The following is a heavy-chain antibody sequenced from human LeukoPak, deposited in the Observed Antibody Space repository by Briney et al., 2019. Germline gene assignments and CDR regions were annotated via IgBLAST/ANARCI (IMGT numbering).Heavy chain of an antibody. CDR2: ISGSGGST. D-gene: IGHD2-2*01. Sequence: GGSLILSCAASGFTFSSYAMNWVRQATGKGLEWVSGISGSGGSTYYADSVKGRFTISRDNSKNTLYLQMKSLRAEDTAVYYCAKRSEYHFDYWGQGTLVTVSS. CDR1: GFTFSSYA. CDR3: AKRSEYHFDY. J-gene: IGHJ4*02. V-gene: IGHV3-23*01.